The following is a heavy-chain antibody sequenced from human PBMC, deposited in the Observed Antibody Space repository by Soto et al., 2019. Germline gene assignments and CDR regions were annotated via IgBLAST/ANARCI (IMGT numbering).Heavy chain of an antibody. CDR3: ARAPRRYSSRHFDY. J-gene: IGHJ4*02. D-gene: IGHD5-18*01. CDR1: GFTVSSNY. CDR2: IYSGGST. Sequence: EVQLVESGGGLVQPGGSLRLSCAASGFTVSSNYMSWVRQAPGKGLEWVSVIYSGGSTYYADSVKGRFTISRDNSKNTLYFQMNSLRAEDTAVYYCARAPRRYSSRHFDYWGQGTLVTVSS. V-gene: IGHV3-66*01.